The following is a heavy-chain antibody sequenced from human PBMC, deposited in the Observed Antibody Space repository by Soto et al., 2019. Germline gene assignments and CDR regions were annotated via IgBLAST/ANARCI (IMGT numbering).Heavy chain of an antibody. D-gene: IGHD2-15*01. CDR2: TSYDGNNK. CDR3: ARAGCDGGTCYTLVGLRYGMDV. J-gene: IGHJ6*02. CDR1: GFTFSSYA. Sequence: QVQLVESGGGVVQPGRSLRLSCAASGFTFSSYAMYWVRQAPGKGLEWVAITSYDGNNKHYADSVKGRFTIARDNSQNTLYLQMNSLGAEDTAVYYCARAGCDGGTCYTLVGLRYGMDVWGQGTTVTVSS. V-gene: IGHV3-30-3*01.